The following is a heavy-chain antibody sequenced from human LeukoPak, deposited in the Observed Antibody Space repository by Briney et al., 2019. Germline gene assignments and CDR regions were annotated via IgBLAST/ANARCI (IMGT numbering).Heavy chain of an antibody. CDR2: INPSGGRT. CDR3: ARERRAWGEDF. Sequence: ASVKVSCKASGYTFTNYYIHWVRQAPGQGLEWVGMINPSGGRTSYAQRFQGRVTVTADTSTSTVYMQLSSLASEDTAVYYCARERRAWGEDFWGQGTLVTVSS. CDR1: GYTFTNYY. J-gene: IGHJ4*02. D-gene: IGHD3-16*01. V-gene: IGHV1-46*01.